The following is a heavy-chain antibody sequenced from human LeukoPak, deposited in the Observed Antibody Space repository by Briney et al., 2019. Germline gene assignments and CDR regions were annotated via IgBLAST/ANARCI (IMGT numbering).Heavy chain of an antibody. CDR1: GGSISSYY. Sequence: SETLSLTCTVSGGSISSYYWSWIRQPPGKGLEWIGYIYYSGSANYNPSLKSRVTISVDTSKNQFSLKLSSVTAADTAVYYCAREILSSGWYFGWFDPWGQGTLVTVSS. V-gene: IGHV4-59*01. CDR3: AREILSSGWYFGWFDP. D-gene: IGHD6-19*01. J-gene: IGHJ5*02. CDR2: IYYSGSA.